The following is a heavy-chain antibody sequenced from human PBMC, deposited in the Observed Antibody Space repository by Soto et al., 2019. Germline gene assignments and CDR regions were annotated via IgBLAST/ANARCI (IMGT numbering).Heavy chain of an antibody. CDR1: GGSISSSSYY. J-gene: IGHJ6*03. Sequence: QVQLQESGPGLVKPSETLSLTCTVSGGSISSSSYYWGWIRQPPGKGLAWIGSIFYSGSTYYNPCLQIRVTISVDTSTNQFSVKLRSVTAADTAVYYCARIVRGIVITYYYMDVWGKGTTVTVSS. V-gene: IGHV4-39*01. CDR2: IFYSGST. CDR3: ARIVRGIVITYYYMDV. D-gene: IGHD2-21*01.